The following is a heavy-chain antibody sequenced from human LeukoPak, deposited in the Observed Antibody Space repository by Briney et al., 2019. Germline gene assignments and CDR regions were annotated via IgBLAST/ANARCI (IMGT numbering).Heavy chain of an antibody. CDR3: ARERYYYDSSGRRWWFDP. V-gene: IGHV1-18*01. CDR2: ISGYNGNT. CDR1: GYTFTSYG. J-gene: IGHJ5*02. Sequence: ASVKVSCKASGYTFTSYGINWVRQAPGQGLERMGWISGYNGNTNYAQKLQGRVTMTTDTSTSTAYMELRSLRSDDTAVYYCARERYYYDSSGRRWWFDPWGQGTLVTVSS. D-gene: IGHD3-22*01.